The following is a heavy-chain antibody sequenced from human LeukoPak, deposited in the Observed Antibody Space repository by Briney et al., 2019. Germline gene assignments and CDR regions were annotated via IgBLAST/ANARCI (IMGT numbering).Heavy chain of an antibody. CDR1: GGSISSYY. CDR3: ARDPVTTPLYDAFDI. Sequence: PSETLSLTCTVSGGSISSYYWSWIRQPAGKGLEWIGRIYTSGSTNYNPSLKSRVTMSVDTSKNQFSLKLSSVTAADTAVYYCARDPVTTPLYDAFDIWGQGSMVTVSS. D-gene: IGHD1-14*01. J-gene: IGHJ3*02. V-gene: IGHV4-4*07. CDR2: IYTSGST.